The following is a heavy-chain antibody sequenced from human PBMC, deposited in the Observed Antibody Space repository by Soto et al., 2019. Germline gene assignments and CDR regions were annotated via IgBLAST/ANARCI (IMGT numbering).Heavy chain of an antibody. CDR3: ARHGFYGDYSSNYFDP. V-gene: IGHV5-51*01. J-gene: IGHJ5*02. CDR2: IYPSDSDT. Sequence: GESLKISCKGSGYSFTNYWIAWVRQMPGKGLEYMGIIYPSDSDTRYSPSFQGQVTISADKSISTAYLQWSSLKASDAAIYYCARHGFYGDYSSNYFDPWGQGTLVTVSS. CDR1: GYSFTNYW. D-gene: IGHD4-17*01.